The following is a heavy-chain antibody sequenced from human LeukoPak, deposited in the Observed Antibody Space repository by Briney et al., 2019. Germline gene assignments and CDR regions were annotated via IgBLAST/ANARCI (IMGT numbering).Heavy chain of an antibody. D-gene: IGHD2-2*01. CDR1: GYTFTSYY. J-gene: IGHJ6*03. Sequence: ASVKVSCKASGYTFTSYYMHWVRQAPGQGLEWMGIINPSGGSTSYAQKFQGRVTMTRDMSTSTVYMELSSLRSEDTAVYYCARVGCSSTSCWGHYTDVWGKGTTVTVSS. CDR2: INPSGGST. CDR3: ARVGCSSTSCWGHYTDV. V-gene: IGHV1-46*01.